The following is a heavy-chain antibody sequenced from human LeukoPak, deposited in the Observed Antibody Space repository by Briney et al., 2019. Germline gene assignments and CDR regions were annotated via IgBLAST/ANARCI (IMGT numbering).Heavy chain of an antibody. Sequence: SETLSLTCTVSGGSISSGSYYWSWIRQPAGKGLEWIGRIYTSGGTNYNPSLKSRVTISVDTSKNQFSLKLSSVTAADTAVYYCARDRAGYYYDSSDYPKTPLWYYYYMDVWGKGTTVTVSS. CDR1: GGSISSGSYY. V-gene: IGHV4-61*02. D-gene: IGHD3-22*01. CDR2: IYTSGGT. J-gene: IGHJ6*03. CDR3: ARDRAGYYYDSSDYPKTPLWYYYYMDV.